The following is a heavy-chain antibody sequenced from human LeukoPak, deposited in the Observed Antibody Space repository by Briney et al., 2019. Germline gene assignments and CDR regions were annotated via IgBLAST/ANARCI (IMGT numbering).Heavy chain of an antibody. D-gene: IGHD5-12*01. CDR3: ARDRSLVATTELRYYYYGMDV. CDR2: INPNSGGT. CDR1: GYTFTGYY. J-gene: IGHJ6*02. V-gene: IGHV1-2*04. Sequence: ASVKVSCKASGYTFTGYYMHWVRQAPGQGLEWMGWINPNSGGTNYAQKFQGWVTMTRDTSISTAYMELSRPRSDDTAVYYCARDRSLVATTELRYYYYGMDVWGQGTTVTVSS.